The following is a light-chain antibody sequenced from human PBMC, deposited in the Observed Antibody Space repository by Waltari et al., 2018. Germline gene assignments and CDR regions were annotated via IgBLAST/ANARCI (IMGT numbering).Light chain of an antibody. CDR3: QQYAGSPWT. CDR2: EAS. Sequence: ETQMTQSPSTLSASAGDRVTIPCRASESISSWLAWYQQKPGRAPKRLVYEASSLERGVPSRFSGGGFGTEFTLTISGLQPDDFATYYCQQYAGSPWTFGQGTKVEIK. J-gene: IGKJ1*01. V-gene: IGKV1-5*03. CDR1: ESISSW.